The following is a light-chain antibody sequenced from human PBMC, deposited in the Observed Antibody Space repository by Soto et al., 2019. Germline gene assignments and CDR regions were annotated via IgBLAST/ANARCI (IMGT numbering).Light chain of an antibody. V-gene: IGLV1-47*01. CDR3: AAWDDSLMGPV. J-gene: IGLJ2*01. Sequence: QSVLTQPPSASGTPGQRVAISCSGSSSNIGSNYVFWYQQLPGAAPKLLIYRSDQRPSGVPDRFSGSTSGTSASLAISGLRSEDEADYHCAAWDDSLMGPVFGGGTKVTV. CDR2: RSD. CDR1: SSNIGSNY.